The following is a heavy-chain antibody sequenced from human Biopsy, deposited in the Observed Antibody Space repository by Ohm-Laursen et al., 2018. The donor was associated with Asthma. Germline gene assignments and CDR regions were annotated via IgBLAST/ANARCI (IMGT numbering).Heavy chain of an antibody. CDR1: GGTFSNYA. J-gene: IGHJ6*02. D-gene: IGHD3-10*01. CDR3: ARAVDYSHYYGIDV. V-gene: IGHV1-69*13. CDR2: IIPMFGTT. Sequence: VASVKVSCKTSGGTFSNYAISWVRQAPGQGLEWMGGIIPMFGTTNYAQKFQGRVTITADESTSTAYMELSSLRSDDTAVYFCARAVDYSHYYGIDVWGQGITVTVS.